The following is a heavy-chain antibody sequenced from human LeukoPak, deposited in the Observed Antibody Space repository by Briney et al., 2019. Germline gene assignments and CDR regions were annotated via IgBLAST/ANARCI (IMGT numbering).Heavy chain of an antibody. Sequence: SETLSLTCTVSGGSISSYYWSWIRQPPGKGLEWIGYIYYSGSTNYNPSLKSRVTISVDTSKNQFSLKLSSVTAADTAVYYCARVSDYGDYVDYYYYMDVWGKGTTVTVSS. CDR1: GGSISSYY. J-gene: IGHJ6*03. CDR3: ARVSDYGDYVDYYYYMDV. CDR2: IYYSGST. D-gene: IGHD4-17*01. V-gene: IGHV4-59*08.